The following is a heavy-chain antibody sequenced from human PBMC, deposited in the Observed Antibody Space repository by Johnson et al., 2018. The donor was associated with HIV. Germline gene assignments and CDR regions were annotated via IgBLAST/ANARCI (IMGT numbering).Heavy chain of an antibody. D-gene: IGHD1-26*01. V-gene: IGHV3-7*01. CDR3: ARQFRSVGAPDAFDI. Sequence: EVQLVESGGGLVQPGGSLRLSCAAAGFTFSSYWMTWVRQAPGKGLEWVANIKQDGSEKYYVDSVKGRFTISRDNAKNSLYLQMSSLRAEDTAVYYCARQFRSVGAPDAFDIWGQGTMVTVSS. J-gene: IGHJ3*02. CDR2: IKQDGSEK. CDR1: GFTFSSYW.